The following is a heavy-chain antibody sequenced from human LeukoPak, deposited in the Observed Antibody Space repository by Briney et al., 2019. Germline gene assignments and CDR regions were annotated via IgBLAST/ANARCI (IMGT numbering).Heavy chain of an antibody. CDR3: ARDLSADTNWFGP. V-gene: IGHV3-33*01. J-gene: IGHJ5*02. CDR2: IWYDGSNK. Sequence: PGGSLRLSCAASGFTFSSYGMHWVRQAPGKGLEWVAVIWYDGSNKYYADSVKGRFTISRDNSKNTLYLQMNSLRAEDTAVYYCARDLSADTNWFGPWGQGTLVTVSS. CDR1: GFTFSSYG.